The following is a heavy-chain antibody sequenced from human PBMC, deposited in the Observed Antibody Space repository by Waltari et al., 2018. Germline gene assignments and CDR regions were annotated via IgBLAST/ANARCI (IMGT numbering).Heavy chain of an antibody. J-gene: IGHJ4*02. CDR1: GFTFTTHS. Sequence: EVQLVESGGGLVNPGGSLRLSCAASGFTFTTHSMNWVRKAPGRGLECVSSISPTSAYIYYADSVKGRFTISRDNAKNSLYLQMNALTADDTAVYYCARSDYYDSRSYYAYWGQGVLVTVSS. CDR2: ISPTSAYI. D-gene: IGHD3-10*01. CDR3: ARSDYYDSRSYYAY. V-gene: IGHV3-21*01.